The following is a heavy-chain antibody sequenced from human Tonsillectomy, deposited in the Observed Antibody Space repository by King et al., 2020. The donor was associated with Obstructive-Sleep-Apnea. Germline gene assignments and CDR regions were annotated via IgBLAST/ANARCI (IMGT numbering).Heavy chain of an antibody. CDR1: AFKFDDYA. Sequence: VQLVESGGGLVHPGRSLRLSCAASAFKFDDYAMHWVRQAPGKGLEWVSGINWNSGTIGYADSVKGRFTISRDNAKNSLSLQMNSLRAEDTALYYCAKDFDSSGYYYGVFDLWGQGTMVTVSS. D-gene: IGHD3-22*01. V-gene: IGHV3-9*01. J-gene: IGHJ3*01. CDR3: AKDFDSSGYYYGVFDL. CDR2: INWNSGTI.